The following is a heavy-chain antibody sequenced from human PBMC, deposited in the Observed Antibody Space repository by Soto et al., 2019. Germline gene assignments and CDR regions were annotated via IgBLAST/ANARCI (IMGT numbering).Heavy chain of an antibody. J-gene: IGHJ6*02. CDR1: GGSFTYT. D-gene: IGHD5-18*01. Sequence: QMHLVQSGAEVKKPGSSVKVSCKASGGSFTYTLSWVRQAPGQGLEWMGGIIPLFGTTNYAQKFQGRITMTADASTKPAYMQLSTLRSEDTAVYYCARLHSHGTYGMDVWGQGTTVTVSS. CDR3: ARLHSHGTYGMDV. V-gene: IGHV1-69*01. CDR2: IIPLFGTT.